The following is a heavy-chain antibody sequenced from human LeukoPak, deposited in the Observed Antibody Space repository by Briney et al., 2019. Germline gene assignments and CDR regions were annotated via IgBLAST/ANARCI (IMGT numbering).Heavy chain of an antibody. CDR3: ARDGRGAVAGTGFDY. D-gene: IGHD6-19*01. V-gene: IGHV1-69*06. J-gene: IGHJ4*02. Sequence: SVKVSCKASGGTFSSYAISWARQAPGQGLEWMGGIIPIFGTANYAQKFQGRVTITADKSTSTAYMELSSLRSEDTAVYCCARDGRGAVAGTGFDYWGQGTLVTVSS. CDR2: IIPIFGTA. CDR1: GGTFSSYA.